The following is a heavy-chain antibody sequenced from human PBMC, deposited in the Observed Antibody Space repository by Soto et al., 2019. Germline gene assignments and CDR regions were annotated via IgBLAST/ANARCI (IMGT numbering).Heavy chain of an antibody. J-gene: IGHJ4*02. Sequence: PSETLSLTCTVSGGSISSGGYYWSWIRHHPGKGLEWIGYIYYSGSTYYNPSLKSRVTISVDTSKNQFSLKLSSVTAADTAVYYCARVYCSGGSCYEFDYWGQGTLVTVSS. CDR3: ARVYCSGGSCYEFDY. CDR2: IYYSGST. V-gene: IGHV4-31*03. CDR1: GGSISSGGYY. D-gene: IGHD2-15*01.